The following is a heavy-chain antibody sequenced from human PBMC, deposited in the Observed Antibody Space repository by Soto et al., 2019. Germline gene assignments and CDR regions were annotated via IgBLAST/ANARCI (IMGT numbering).Heavy chain of an antibody. D-gene: IGHD1-1*01. CDR3: SRVERGTATTVVDAFDI. J-gene: IGHJ3*02. V-gene: IGHV4-34*01. CDR1: GGFVSSGSYY. Sequence: QVQLQQWGAGLLKPSETLSLTCAVYGGFVSSGSYYWSWIRQPPGKGLEWIGEMSHSGGTHFNPSLQSRVTISVDTSKSQFSLKMSSWTAADTALYYCSRVERGTATTVVDAFDIWGPGTMVTVSS. CDR2: MSHSGGT.